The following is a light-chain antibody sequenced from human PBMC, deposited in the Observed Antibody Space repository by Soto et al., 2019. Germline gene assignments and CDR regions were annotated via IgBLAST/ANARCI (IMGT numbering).Light chain of an antibody. CDR3: CSYAGSYYV. CDR1: SSDVGGYNY. CDR2: DVS. Sequence: QSALTQPRSVSWSPGQSVTISCTGTSSDVGGYNYVSWYQQHPGKAPKLMIYDVSKRPSGVPDRFSGSKSGNTASLTISGLQADDEADYYCCSYAGSYYVFGTGTKLTVL. J-gene: IGLJ1*01. V-gene: IGLV2-11*01.